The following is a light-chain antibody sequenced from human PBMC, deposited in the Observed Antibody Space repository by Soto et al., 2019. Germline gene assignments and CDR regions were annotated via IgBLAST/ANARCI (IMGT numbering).Light chain of an antibody. V-gene: IGKV3-15*01. CDR1: QSVSAN. J-gene: IGKJ1*01. Sequence: EILMTQSPATLPVSPGERATLSCRASQSVSANLAWYQHKPGQAPRLLIYGTSTRATGIPARFSGSGSGTHFILSISSLQSEDFAIYYCQQYSDGHRTFGQGTKVDIK. CDR3: QQYSDGHRT. CDR2: GTS.